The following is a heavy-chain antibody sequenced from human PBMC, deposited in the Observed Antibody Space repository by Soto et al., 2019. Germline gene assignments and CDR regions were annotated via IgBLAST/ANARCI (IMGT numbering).Heavy chain of an antibody. CDR1: GFTFDDYA. D-gene: IGHD6-6*01. V-gene: IGHV3-9*01. J-gene: IGHJ3*02. CDR3: AKDVSSSPTDAFDI. Sequence: EVQLVESGGGLVQPGRSLRLSCVASGFTFDDYAMHWVRQAPGKGLEWVSHISWHSGNLGYADSLKGRFTISRDNAKRSLYLNMNSLRAEDTALYYCAKDVSSSPTDAFDIWGQGTMVTVSS. CDR2: ISWHSGNL.